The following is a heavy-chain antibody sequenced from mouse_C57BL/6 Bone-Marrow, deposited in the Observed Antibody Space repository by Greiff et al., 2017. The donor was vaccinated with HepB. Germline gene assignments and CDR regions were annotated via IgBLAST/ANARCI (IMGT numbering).Heavy chain of an antibody. V-gene: IGHV1-9*01. D-gene: IGHD4-1*01. J-gene: IGHJ2*01. CDR3: ARRELGRDFDY. Sequence: VQLQQSGAELMKPGASVKLSCKATGYTFTGYWIEWVKQRPGHGLEWIGEILPGSGSTNYNDKFKGKATFTADTSSNTAYMQLSSLTTEDSAIYYCARRELGRDFDYWGQGTTLTVSS. CDR1: GYTFTGYW. CDR2: ILPGSGST.